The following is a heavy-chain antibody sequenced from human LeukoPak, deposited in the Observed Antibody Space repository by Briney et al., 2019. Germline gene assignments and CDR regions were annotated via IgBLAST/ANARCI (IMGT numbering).Heavy chain of an antibody. D-gene: IGHD4-17*01. CDR1: GLTFSSYG. CDR3: ARDLVSDYPLPHFFDY. Sequence: PGGSLRLSCAASGLTFSSYGMHWVRQAPGKGLEWVAFIRYDGSNKYYADSVKGRFTISRDNSKNTLYLQMNSLRAEDTAVYYCARDLVSDYPLPHFFDYWGQGTLVTVSS. J-gene: IGHJ4*02. CDR2: IRYDGSNK. V-gene: IGHV3-30*02.